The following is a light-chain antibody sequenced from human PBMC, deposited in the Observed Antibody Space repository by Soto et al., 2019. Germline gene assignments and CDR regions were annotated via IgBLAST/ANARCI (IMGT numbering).Light chain of an antibody. V-gene: IGKV3-11*01. J-gene: IGKJ4*01. CDR1: QSVSSY. CDR3: QQRSNWPST. Sequence: EIVLTQSPATLSLSPGERATLSCRASQSVSSYLAWYQQKPGQAPSLLIYDASNRATGIPARFSGSGSGTDFALTISSLEPEDFAVYYCQQRSNWPSTFCGGTKVEIK. CDR2: DAS.